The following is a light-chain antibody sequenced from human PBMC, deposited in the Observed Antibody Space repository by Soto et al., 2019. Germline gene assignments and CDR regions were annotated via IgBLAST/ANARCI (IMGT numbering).Light chain of an antibody. CDR3: VVWDDSLDGHV. CDR2: SNY. J-gene: IGLJ1*01. V-gene: IGLV1-44*01. CDR1: SSNIGGNT. Sequence: QSVLTQRPSASGTPGQRVTISCSGSSSNIGGNTVNWYQHLPGTAPKLLIYSNYQRPSGVPDRFSGSKSGTSASLAISALQSEDEADYYCVVWDDSLDGHVFGTGTKVTVL.